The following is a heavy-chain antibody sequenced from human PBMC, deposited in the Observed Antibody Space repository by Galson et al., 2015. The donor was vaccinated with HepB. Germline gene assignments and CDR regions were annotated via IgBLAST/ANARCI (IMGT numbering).Heavy chain of an antibody. J-gene: IGHJ4*02. Sequence: SLRLSCAASGFTFSDYYMSWIRQAPGRGLEWVSYISDQSTYTNYADSVKGRFTISRDNAKNSLFLQMNSLRAEDTAVYYCVRHLAYCGGDCYHYWGQGTLVIVSS. CDR3: VRHLAYCGGDCYHY. CDR1: GFTFSDYY. D-gene: IGHD2-21*02. CDR2: ISDQSTYT. V-gene: IGHV3-11*03.